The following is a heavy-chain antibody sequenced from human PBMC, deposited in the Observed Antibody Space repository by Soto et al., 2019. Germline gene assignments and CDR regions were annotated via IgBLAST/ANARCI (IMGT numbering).Heavy chain of an antibody. D-gene: IGHD2-15*01. Sequence: TGGSLRLSCAASGFMFSDYAMSWVRQAPGKGLEWVSAITDSGAASHYADSVKGRFTVSRDNSKNTLYLQMNSLRADDTAVYYCARDLSVVFDYWGQGTLVTVSS. CDR3: ARDLSVVFDY. CDR2: ITDSGAAS. J-gene: IGHJ4*02. V-gene: IGHV3-23*01. CDR1: GFMFSDYA.